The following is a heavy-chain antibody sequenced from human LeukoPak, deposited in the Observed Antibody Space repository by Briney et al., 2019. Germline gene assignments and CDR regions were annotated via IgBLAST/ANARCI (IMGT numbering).Heavy chain of an antibody. J-gene: IGHJ4*02. Sequence: LTPSETLSLTCAVYGGSFSGYYWSWIRQPPGKGLEWIGEINHSGSTNYNPSLKSRVTISVDTSKNQFSLKLSSVTAADTAVYYCARSRGRGDGYNPWGQGTLVTVSS. CDR3: ARSRGRGDGYNP. D-gene: IGHD5-24*01. CDR2: INHSGST. CDR1: GGSFSGYY. V-gene: IGHV4-34*01.